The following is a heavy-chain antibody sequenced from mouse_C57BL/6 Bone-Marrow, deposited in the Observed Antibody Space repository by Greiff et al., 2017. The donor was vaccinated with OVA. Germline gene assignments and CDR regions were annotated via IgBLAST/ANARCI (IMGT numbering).Heavy chain of an antibody. CDR3: AGAAGNSLAY. CDR1: GYTFTSYW. D-gene: IGHD2-1*01. CDR2: INPSSGYT. J-gene: IGHJ3*01. V-gene: IGHV1-7*01. Sequence: QVQLKQSGAELAKPGASVKLSCKASGYTFTSYWMHWVKQRPGQGLEWIGYINPSSGYTKYNQKFKDKATLTVDKSSSTAYMQLSSLTYEDSAVYYCAGAAGNSLAYWGQGTLVTVSA.